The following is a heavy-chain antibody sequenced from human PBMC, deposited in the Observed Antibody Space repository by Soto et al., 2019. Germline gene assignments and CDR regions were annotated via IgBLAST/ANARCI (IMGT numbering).Heavy chain of an antibody. D-gene: IGHD3-10*01. V-gene: IGHV4-38-2*01. J-gene: IGHJ4*02. Sequence: PSWTLSLTGGVSGYAIRSGYYWDLIQQPPGKGLEWIGSIYHSGSTYYNPSLKSRVTISVDTSNNQFSLKLSSVTAADTAVYYCARVLLGYNTTATMVLGVFDYWGQGTLVTVSS. CDR2: IYHSGST. CDR3: ARVLLGYNTTATMVLGVFDY. CDR1: GYAIRSGYY.